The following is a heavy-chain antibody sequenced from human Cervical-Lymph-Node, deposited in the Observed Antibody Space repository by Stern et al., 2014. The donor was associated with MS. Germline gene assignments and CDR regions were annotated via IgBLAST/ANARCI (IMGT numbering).Heavy chain of an antibody. CDR1: GYTFKSYA. CDR3: ARLYSSNWESFDY. J-gene: IGHJ4*02. CDR2: INTNTGNP. D-gene: IGHD2-2*01. V-gene: IGHV7-4-1*02. Sequence: VQLVESGSELKEPGASVKVSCKASGYTFKSYAMNWVRQAPGQGLEWMGWINTNTGNPTYAQGFTGRFVFSLDTSVTTAYLQISSLKAEDTGVYYCARLYSSNWESFDYWGQGTPVTVSS.